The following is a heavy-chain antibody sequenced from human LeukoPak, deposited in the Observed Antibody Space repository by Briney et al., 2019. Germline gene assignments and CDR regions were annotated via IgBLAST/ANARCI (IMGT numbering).Heavy chain of an antibody. J-gene: IGHJ5*02. CDR2: TWSDGSNV. V-gene: IGHV3-33*01. CDR3: ARDLDTSGYYSYFDP. D-gene: IGHD3-22*01. CDR1: GFIFSNYG. Sequence: GRSLRLSCAASGFIFSNYGMHWARQAPGKGLEWVGVTWSDGSNVKYPDSVKGRFTISRDNSKNTMYLQMNSLRAEDTAVYYCARDLDTSGYYSYFDPWGQGTPVTVSS.